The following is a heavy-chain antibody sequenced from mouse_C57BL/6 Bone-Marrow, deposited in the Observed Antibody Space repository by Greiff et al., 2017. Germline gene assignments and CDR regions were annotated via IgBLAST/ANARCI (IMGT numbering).Heavy chain of an antibody. Sequence: VQLQQSGPELVKPGASVKMSCKASGYTFTDYYMHWVKQKPGKGLEWIGEIYPGSGNTYYNEKFQGKATLTADTSSSTAYMQLSSLTSEDSAVYFCARVGIYDNFDYWGQGTTLTVSS. V-gene: IGHV1-83*01. CDR1: YTFTDYYM. D-gene: IGHD1-1*01. CDR2: YPGSGNTY. J-gene: IGHJ2*01. CDR3: RVGIYDNFDY.